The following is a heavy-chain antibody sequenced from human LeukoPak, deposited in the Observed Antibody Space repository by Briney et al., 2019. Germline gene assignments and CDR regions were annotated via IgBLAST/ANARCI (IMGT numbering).Heavy chain of an antibody. Sequence: GGSLRLSCAASGFTFSSYAMSWVRQAPGKGPEWVSAISGSGGSTYYADSVKGRFTISRDNSKNTLYLQMNSLRAEDTAVYYCAKDGDIVVVVAYYFDYWGQGTLVTVSS. D-gene: IGHD2-15*01. V-gene: IGHV3-23*01. J-gene: IGHJ4*02. CDR2: ISGSGGST. CDR3: AKDGDIVVVVAYYFDY. CDR1: GFTFSSYA.